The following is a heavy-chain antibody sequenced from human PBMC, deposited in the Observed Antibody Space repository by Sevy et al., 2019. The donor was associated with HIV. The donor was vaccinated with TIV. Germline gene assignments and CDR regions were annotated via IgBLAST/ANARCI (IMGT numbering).Heavy chain of an antibody. CDR1: GGSFSGYY. V-gene: IGHV4-34*01. J-gene: IGHJ3*02. Sequence: SETLSLTCAVYGGSFSGYYWSWIRQPPGKGLEWIGEINHSGSTNYNPSLKSRVTISVDTSKNQFSLKLSPVTAADTAVYYCARGIYDFWSGSTSSFDIWGQGTMVTVSS. CDR3: ARGIYDFWSGSTSSFDI. D-gene: IGHD3-3*01. CDR2: INHSGST.